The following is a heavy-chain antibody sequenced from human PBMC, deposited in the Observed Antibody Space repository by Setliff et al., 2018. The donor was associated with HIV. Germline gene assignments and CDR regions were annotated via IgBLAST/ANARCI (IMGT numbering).Heavy chain of an antibody. CDR3: AQLLLPLGAYNYET. J-gene: IGHJ5*02. CDR1: GFSLSTSGVG. Sequence: SGPTLVNPTQTLTLTCTFSGFSLSTSGVGVGWIRQPPGKALEWLAVIYWDDDKRYSPSLKSRVTITKDTSKNQVVLTMTNMDPVDTATYYCAQLLLPLGAYNYETWGQGMLVTVSS. V-gene: IGHV2-5*02. D-gene: IGHD1-1*01. CDR2: IYWDDDK.